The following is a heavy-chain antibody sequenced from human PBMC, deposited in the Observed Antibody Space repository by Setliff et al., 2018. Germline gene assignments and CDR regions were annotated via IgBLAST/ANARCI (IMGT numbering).Heavy chain of an antibody. J-gene: IGHJ6*03. V-gene: IGHV1-69*05. CDR1: RGTFSDYG. CDR2: TIPIFGTT. D-gene: IGHD3-22*01. CDR3: VREGVDSRSSTDYRYYMDV. Sequence: SVKVSCKASRGTFSDYGISWVRQAPGQGLEWMGGTIPIFGTTDYAQKFQGRVTIITDESASTAFMQLSSLRSEDTAVYYCVREGVDSRSSTDYRYYMDVWGKGTTVTVSS.